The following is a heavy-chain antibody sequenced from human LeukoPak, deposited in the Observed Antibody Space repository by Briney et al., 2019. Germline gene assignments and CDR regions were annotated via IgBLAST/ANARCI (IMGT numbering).Heavy chain of an antibody. V-gene: IGHV1-8*01. CDR3: ARGQWLET. Sequence: SVTVYCKDSGYTFTSSDIKWVRQATGQGFEWLGRMNLNSGNTGYAQKFQGRVTMTRNTSISTAYMELSSLRCEDTAVYYCARGQWLETWGQGTLVTVSS. CDR1: GYTFTSSD. D-gene: IGHD5-24*01. J-gene: IGHJ5*02. CDR2: MNLNSGNT.